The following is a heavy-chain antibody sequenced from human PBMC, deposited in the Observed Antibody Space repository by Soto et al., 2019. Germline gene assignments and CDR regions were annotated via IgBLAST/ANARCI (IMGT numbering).Heavy chain of an antibody. D-gene: IGHD6-13*01. Sequence: SETLSLTCTVSGGSISSYYWSWIRQPPGKGLEWIGYIYYSGSTNYNPSLKSRVTISVDTSKNQFSLKLSSVTAADTAVYYCARLGSSWGALFFDYWGQGTLVTVSS. CDR2: IYYSGST. CDR3: ARLGSSWGALFFDY. V-gene: IGHV4-59*01. CDR1: GGSISSYY. J-gene: IGHJ4*02.